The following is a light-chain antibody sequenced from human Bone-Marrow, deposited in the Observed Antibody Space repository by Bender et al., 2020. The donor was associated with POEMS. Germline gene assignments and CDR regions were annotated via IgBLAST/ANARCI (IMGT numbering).Light chain of an antibody. J-gene: IGLJ1*01. CDR1: GSNIGGYP. V-gene: IGLV1-44*01. CDR2: TNN. Sequence: QSVLTQPPSVSGTPGQRVTISCSGSGSNIGGYPVNWYQQLPGTAPRLLIYTNNERPSGVPDRFSGSKSGTSASLAITGLQSDDEADYYCAAWDESLSGHYVFGTGTKVTVV. CDR3: AAWDESLSGHYV.